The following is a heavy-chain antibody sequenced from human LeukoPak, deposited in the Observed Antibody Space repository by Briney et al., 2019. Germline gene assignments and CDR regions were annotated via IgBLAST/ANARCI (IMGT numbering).Heavy chain of an antibody. CDR1: GFTFSDYY. CDR2: ISGRGNTI. Sequence: GGSLRLSCAASGFTFSDYYMSWIRQAPGKGLEGVSYISGRGNTIFYADSMKGRFTISRDNAKNSVYLHMNRLRADDTAVYYCATDVGQLWSPDNWGQGTLVTVSS. V-gene: IGHV3-11*01. J-gene: IGHJ4*02. D-gene: IGHD5-18*01. CDR3: ATDVGQLWSPDN.